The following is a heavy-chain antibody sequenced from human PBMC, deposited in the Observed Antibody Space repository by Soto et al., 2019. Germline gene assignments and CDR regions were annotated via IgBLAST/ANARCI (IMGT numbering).Heavy chain of an antibody. CDR1: GFSFSNYW. D-gene: IGHD2-8*01. Sequence: HPGGSLRLSCAVSGFSFSNYWMSWVRQAPGKGLEWVANINPDGSVEYYADSLKGRFTISRDNARNSLYLQMNSLGAEDTAVYYCVRDGASLINLFFGMDVWGQGTTVTVSS. J-gene: IGHJ6*02. CDR3: VRDGASLINLFFGMDV. V-gene: IGHV3-7*01. CDR2: INPDGSVE.